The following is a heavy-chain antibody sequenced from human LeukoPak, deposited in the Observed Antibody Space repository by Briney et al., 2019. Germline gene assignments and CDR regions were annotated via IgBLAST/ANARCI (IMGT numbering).Heavy chain of an antibody. CDR1: GFTFADYG. V-gene: IGHV3-20*01. J-gene: IGHJ4*02. D-gene: IGHD3-22*01. Sequence: GGSLRLSCAASGFTFADYGMSWVRQAPGKGLEWVSAINWNGGSTGYADSVKGRFTISRDNAKNSLYLQMNSLRAEDTALCHCARAYYYDSSGYFPDWGQGTLVTVSS. CDR3: ARAYYYDSSGYFPD. CDR2: INWNGGST.